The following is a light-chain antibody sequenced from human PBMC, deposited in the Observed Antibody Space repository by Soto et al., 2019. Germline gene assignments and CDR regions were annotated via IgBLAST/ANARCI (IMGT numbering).Light chain of an antibody. Sequence: QSVLTQPASVSGSPGQSVTSSCTGTSSDGGGYDYVSWYQQHPGTAPKLILYEVNNRPSGVSNRFSGSKSGNTASLIISGLQTEEEANYYCSAYTTSNNLIFGTGTKVTVL. CDR1: SSDGGGYDY. CDR3: SAYTTSNNLI. CDR2: EVN. J-gene: IGLJ1*01. V-gene: IGLV2-14*01.